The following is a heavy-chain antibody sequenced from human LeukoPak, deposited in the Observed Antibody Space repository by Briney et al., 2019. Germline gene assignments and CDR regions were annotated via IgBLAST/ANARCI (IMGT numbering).Heavy chain of an antibody. CDR2: IYTSGST. V-gene: IGHV4-61*02. CDR1: GGSISSGSYY. CDR3: ASGLRYFDLYY. Sequence: PSETLSLTCTVSGGSISSGSYYWSWIRQPAGKGLEWIGRIYTSGSTNYNPSLKSRVTISVDTSKNQFSLKLSSVTAADTAVYYCASGLRYFDLYYWGQGTLVTVSS. D-gene: IGHD3-9*01. J-gene: IGHJ4*02.